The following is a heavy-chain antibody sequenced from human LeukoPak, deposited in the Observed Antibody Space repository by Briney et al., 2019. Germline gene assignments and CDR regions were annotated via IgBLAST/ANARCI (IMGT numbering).Heavy chain of an antibody. CDR3: ARDRGYCSSTSCYDNH. CDR2: INSDGSST. Sequence: GSLRLSCAASGFTFSSYWMHWVRQAPGKGLVWVSRINSDGSSTSYADSVKGRFTTSRDNAKNTLYLQMNSLRAEDTAVYYCARDRGYCSSTSCYDNHWGQGTLVTVSS. J-gene: IGHJ5*02. CDR1: GFTFSSYW. V-gene: IGHV3-74*01. D-gene: IGHD2-2*01.